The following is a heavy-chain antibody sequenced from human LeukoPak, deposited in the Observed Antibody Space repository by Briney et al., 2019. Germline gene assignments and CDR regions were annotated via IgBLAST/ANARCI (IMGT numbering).Heavy chain of an antibody. D-gene: IGHD6-6*01. V-gene: IGHV4-34*01. CDR3: ASTYSSSSFDY. CDR2: INHSGST. CDR1: GGSFSGYY. Sequence: TSETLSHTCAVYGGSFSGYYWSWIRQPPGKGLEWIGEINHSGSTNYNPSLKSRVTISVDTSKNQFPLKLSSVTAADTAVYYCASTYSSSSFDYCGQRTLVTVSS. J-gene: IGHJ4*02.